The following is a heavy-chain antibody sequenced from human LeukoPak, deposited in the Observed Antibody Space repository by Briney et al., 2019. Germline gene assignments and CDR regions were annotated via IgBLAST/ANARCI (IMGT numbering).Heavy chain of an antibody. CDR3: AAAYNYGFYYFDY. CDR2: ISSSSSFI. V-gene: IGHV3-21*01. D-gene: IGHD5-18*01. Sequence: GGSLRLSCAASGFTFSHYSTNWVRQAPGKGLEWVSSISSSSSFIYYADSVKGRFTISRDNAKNSLYLQMSSLRAEDTAVYYCAAAYNYGFYYFDYWGQGTLFTVSS. J-gene: IGHJ4*02. CDR1: GFTFSHYS.